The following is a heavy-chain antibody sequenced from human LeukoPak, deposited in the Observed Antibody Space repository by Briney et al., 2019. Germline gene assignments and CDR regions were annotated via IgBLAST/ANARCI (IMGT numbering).Heavy chain of an antibody. CDR1: GDSVSKNSGA. Sequence: SQTLSLTCAISGDSVSKNSGAWNWRRQSPSRGLEWLGRTYYRSKWYNDYAVSVKSRITINPDTSKNQFSLHLNSVTPEDTAVYYCASFRSIAGFDYWGQGTLVTVSS. J-gene: IGHJ4*02. CDR3: ASFRSIAGFDY. D-gene: IGHD2-21*01. CDR2: TYYRSKWYN. V-gene: IGHV6-1*01.